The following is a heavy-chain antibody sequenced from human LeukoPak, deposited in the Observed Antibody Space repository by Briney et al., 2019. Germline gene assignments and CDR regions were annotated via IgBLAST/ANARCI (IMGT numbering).Heavy chain of an antibody. Sequence: GGSLRLYCAASGFSFSSYWMTWVRQAPGKGLEWVANIKQDGSQKYYVDSVKGRFTISRDNAKNSLYLQMNSLRAEDTAVYYCVSTGSQLDYWGQGTLVTVSS. CDR2: IKQDGSQK. D-gene: IGHD2-2*01. CDR1: GFSFSSYW. CDR3: VSTGSQLDY. J-gene: IGHJ4*02. V-gene: IGHV3-7*01.